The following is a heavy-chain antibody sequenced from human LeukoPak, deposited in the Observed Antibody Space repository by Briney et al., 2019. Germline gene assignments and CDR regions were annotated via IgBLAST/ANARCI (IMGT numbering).Heavy chain of an antibody. V-gene: IGHV4-38-2*02. CDR3: ARPRGIAAEDYFDY. CDR1: GYSISSGYY. J-gene: IGHJ4*02. Sequence: PSETLSLTCTVSGYSISSGYYWGWIRQPPGKGLEWIGSIYHSGSTYYNPSLKSRVTIPVDTSKNQFSLKLSSVTAADTAVYYCARPRGIAAEDYFDYWGQGTLVTVSS. D-gene: IGHD6-13*01. CDR2: IYHSGST.